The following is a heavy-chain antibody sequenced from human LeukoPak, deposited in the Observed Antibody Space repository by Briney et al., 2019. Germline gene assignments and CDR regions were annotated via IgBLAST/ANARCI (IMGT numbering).Heavy chain of an antibody. D-gene: IGHD7-27*01. CDR2: INPNSGDT. CDR1: GYTFTGYY. J-gene: IGHJ3*02. CDR3: ARELGSDAFDI. Sequence: ASVKVSCKASGYTFTGYYIHWVRQAPGQGLEWMGWINPNSGDTDYAQRFQGRVTMTRDTSISTAYMGLTSLRSDDTAVYYCARELGSDAFDIWGQGTMVTVSS. V-gene: IGHV1-2*02.